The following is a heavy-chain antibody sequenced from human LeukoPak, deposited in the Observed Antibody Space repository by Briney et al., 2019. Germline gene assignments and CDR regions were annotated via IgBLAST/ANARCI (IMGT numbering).Heavy chain of an antibody. J-gene: IGHJ4*02. CDR3: ARVGPVDTAMVTFFDY. Sequence: SETLSLTCTVSGGSISSYYWSWIRQPPGKGLEWLGEINHSGSTNYNPSLKSRVTISVDTSKNQFSLRLSSVTAADTAVYYCARVGPVDTAMVTFFDYWGQGTLVTVSS. V-gene: IGHV4-34*01. D-gene: IGHD5-18*01. CDR1: GGSISSYY. CDR2: INHSGST.